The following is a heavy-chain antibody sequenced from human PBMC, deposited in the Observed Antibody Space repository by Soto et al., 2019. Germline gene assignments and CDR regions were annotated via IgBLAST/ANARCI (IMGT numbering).Heavy chain of an antibody. V-gene: IGHV3-74*01. J-gene: IGHJ2*01. D-gene: IGHD3-10*01. CDR1: GFAFKNHW. Sequence: EVQLLESGGKLVQPGGSLTLSCAASGFAFKNHWMHWVRQAPGKGLVWVSRIHYDGSNTRYADSVNGRFTISRDNAKNSLYLHLSSLNVDDTAVYHSASDCYNFSSGSARGGHWYPDLWGCGTRVTVSS. CDR2: IHYDGSNT. CDR3: ASDCYNFSSGSARGGHWYPDL.